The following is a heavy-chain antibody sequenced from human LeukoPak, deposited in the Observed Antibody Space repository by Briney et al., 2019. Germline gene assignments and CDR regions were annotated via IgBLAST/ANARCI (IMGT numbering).Heavy chain of an antibody. CDR3: ARGLRFLEWLLPPFDY. Sequence: GESLKISCKGPGYNFSSYWIGWVRQMPGKGLEWMGIIYPGDSETRYSPSFQGQVTISADKSINTAYLQWSSLKASDTAMYHCARGLRFLEWLLPPFDYWGQGTLVTVSS. V-gene: IGHV5-51*01. D-gene: IGHD3-3*01. CDR1: GYNFSSYW. J-gene: IGHJ4*02. CDR2: IYPGDSET.